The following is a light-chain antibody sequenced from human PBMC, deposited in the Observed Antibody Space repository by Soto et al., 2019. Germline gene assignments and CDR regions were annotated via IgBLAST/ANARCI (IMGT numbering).Light chain of an antibody. CDR1: QSISSY. CDR2: AAS. J-gene: IGKJ1*01. CDR3: QQSYSTPQT. Sequence: DIQMTQSPSSLSASVGDRVTITCRASQSISSYLNWYQQKPGKAPKLLIYAASSLQSGVPSRFRGSGSVTDFTLTISSLQPEDFATYYCQQSYSTPQTFGQGTKVEIK. V-gene: IGKV1-39*01.